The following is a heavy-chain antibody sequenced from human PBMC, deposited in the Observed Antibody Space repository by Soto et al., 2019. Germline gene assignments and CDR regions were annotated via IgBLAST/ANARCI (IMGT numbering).Heavy chain of an antibody. J-gene: IGHJ6*02. CDR1: GGSISSYY. CDR3: ARGLGDYGVDV. V-gene: IGHV4-34*01. Sequence: SETLSLTCTVSGGSISSYYWSWIRQPPGKGLEWIGEINHSGSTNYNPSLKSRVTISVDTSKNQFSLKLSSVTAADTAVYYCARGLGDYGVDVWGQGTTVTVSS. D-gene: IGHD3-16*01. CDR2: INHSGST.